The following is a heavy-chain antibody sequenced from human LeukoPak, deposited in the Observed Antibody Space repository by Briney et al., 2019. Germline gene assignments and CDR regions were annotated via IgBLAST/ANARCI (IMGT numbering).Heavy chain of an antibody. CDR2: IRTTAEGAKYA. D-gene: IGHD3-9*01. CDR1: GFSFTDYP. J-gene: IGHJ4*02. CDR3: EAGIRYAFDY. Sequence: GESMRLSCATSGFSFTDYPMNWVRQAPGKGLEWISNIRTTAEGAKYAYYADSVKGRVTISRDDGKNTLYLHMNSLRDDDTALYQAEAGIRYAFDYWGQGILVTVSS. V-gene: IGHV3-48*02.